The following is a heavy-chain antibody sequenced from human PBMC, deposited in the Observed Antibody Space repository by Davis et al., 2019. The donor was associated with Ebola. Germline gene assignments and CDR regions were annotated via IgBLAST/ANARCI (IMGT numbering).Heavy chain of an antibody. CDR1: GGSFSGYY. D-gene: IGHD3-10*02. Sequence: PSETLSLTCAVYGGSFSGYYWSWIRQPPGKGLEWIGEINHVGSTNYNTSLKSRVTMSVDTSKNQFYLKMSAVTAADKAVYCCAREGVRGMSRGYFDYWGQGALVTVSS. J-gene: IGHJ4*02. CDR2: INHVGST. CDR3: AREGVRGMSRGYFDY. V-gene: IGHV4-34*01.